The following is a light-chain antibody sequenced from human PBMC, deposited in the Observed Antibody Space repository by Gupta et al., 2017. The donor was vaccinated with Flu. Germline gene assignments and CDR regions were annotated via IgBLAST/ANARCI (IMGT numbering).Light chain of an antibody. Sequence: EIVMTQSPATLSVSPGERATLSCRASQSVSNNLAWYQQKPGQAPRLLIYGASTRATGIPARFSGSGSGTEFTLTISSLQSEDFAVYYCQQDNNWPLFGQGTKVEIK. V-gene: IGKV3-15*01. CDR2: GAS. J-gene: IGKJ1*01. CDR3: QQDNNWPL. CDR1: QSVSNN.